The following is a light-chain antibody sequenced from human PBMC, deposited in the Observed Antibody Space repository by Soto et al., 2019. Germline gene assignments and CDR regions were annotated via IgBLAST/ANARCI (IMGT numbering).Light chain of an antibody. CDR3: VQPLHAAPRT. V-gene: IGKV2-28*01. CDR2: LGS. Sequence: EIVMTQSPLSLPVTPGEPASISCRSSQSLLHSNGYNYLNWYLQKPGESPQLLIYLGSYRASGVPDGFRGSGSGTDFKLKISRVEADEVGGVYYCVQPLHAAPRTFGQGTKLDFK. J-gene: IGKJ2*01. CDR1: QSLLHSNGYNY.